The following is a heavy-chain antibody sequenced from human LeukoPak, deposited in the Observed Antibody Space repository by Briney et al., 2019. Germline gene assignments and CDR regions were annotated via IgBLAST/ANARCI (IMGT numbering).Heavy chain of an antibody. CDR2: IIPIFGTA. J-gene: IGHJ4*02. D-gene: IGHD2-15*01. CDR3: ARVRIGDCSGGSCHFDY. V-gene: IGHV1-69*05. Sequence: GSSVKVSCKASGGTFSSYAISWVRQAPGQGLEWMGGIIPIFGTANYAQKFQGGVTITTDESTSTAYMELSSLRSEDTAVYYCARVRIGDCSGGSCHFDYWGQGTLVTVSS. CDR1: GGTFSSYA.